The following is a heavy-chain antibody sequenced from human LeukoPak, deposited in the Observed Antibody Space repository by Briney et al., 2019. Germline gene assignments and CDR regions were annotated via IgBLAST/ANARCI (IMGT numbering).Heavy chain of an antibody. CDR2: INSDGSST. J-gene: IGHJ4*02. CDR3: ARVVAVAAKDY. CDR1: GFTFSSYW. D-gene: IGHD6-19*01. V-gene: IGHV3-74*01. Sequence: GGSLRLSCAASGFTFSSYWMHWVRQAPGKGLVWVSRINSDGSSTSYADSAKGRFTISRDNAKSTLYLQMNSLRAEDTAVYYCARVVAVAAKDYWGQGTLVTVSS.